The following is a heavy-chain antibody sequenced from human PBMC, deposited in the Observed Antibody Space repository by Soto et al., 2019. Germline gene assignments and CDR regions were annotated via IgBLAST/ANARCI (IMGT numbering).Heavy chain of an antibody. J-gene: IGHJ4*02. Sequence: LRLSCAASGFTFSSYGMHWVRQAPGKGLEWVAVISYDGSNKYYADSVKGRFTISRDNSKNTLYLQMNSLRAEDTAVYYCAKDRGTLGIAVAGKGVDYWGQGTLVTVSS. D-gene: IGHD6-19*01. CDR3: AKDRGTLGIAVAGKGVDY. CDR1: GFTFSSYG. CDR2: ISYDGSNK. V-gene: IGHV3-30*18.